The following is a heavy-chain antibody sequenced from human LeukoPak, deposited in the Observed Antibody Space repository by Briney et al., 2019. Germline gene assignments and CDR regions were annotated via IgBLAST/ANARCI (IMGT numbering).Heavy chain of an antibody. V-gene: IGHV4-38-2*02. CDR1: GYSISSGYY. D-gene: IGHD2-8*01. J-gene: IGHJ3*02. CDR3: ASQWTIFDAFDI. Sequence: SETLSLTCNVSGYSISSGYYWGWIRQPPGKGLEWIGNIFHSGSTHYNPSLKSRVTISVDTSNNQFSLRLSSVTAADMAVYYCASQWTIFDAFDIWGQGTMVTVSS. CDR2: IFHSGST.